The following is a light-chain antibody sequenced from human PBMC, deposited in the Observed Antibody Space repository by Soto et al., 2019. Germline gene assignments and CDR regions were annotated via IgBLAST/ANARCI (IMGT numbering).Light chain of an antibody. CDR1: SSDVGGYNY. CDR2: DVS. Sequence: QSALTQPGSVSGSPGQSITISCTGTSSDVGGYNYVSWYQQHPGKAPKLIIYDVSNRPSGVSNRFSGSKSGNTASLTISGLQAEHEADYYCSSYTSSSTLVFGTGTKLTVL. V-gene: IGLV2-14*01. J-gene: IGLJ1*01. CDR3: SSYTSSSTLV.